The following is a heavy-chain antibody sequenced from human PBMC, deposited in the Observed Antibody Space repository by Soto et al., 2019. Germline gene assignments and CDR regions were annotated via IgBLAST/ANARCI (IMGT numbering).Heavy chain of an antibody. CDR3: ARGRDPVIAAAGTGHDY. V-gene: IGHV1-18*04. D-gene: IGHD6-13*01. CDR2: ISAYNGNT. CDR1: GYTFTSYG. Sequence: QVQLVQSGAEVKKPGASVKVSCKASGYTFTSYGISWVRQAPGQGLEWMGWISAYNGNTNYAQKLQGRVTMTTDTSTSTAYMELRILRSDDTAVYYCARGRDPVIAAAGTGHDYWGQGTLVTVSS. J-gene: IGHJ4*02.